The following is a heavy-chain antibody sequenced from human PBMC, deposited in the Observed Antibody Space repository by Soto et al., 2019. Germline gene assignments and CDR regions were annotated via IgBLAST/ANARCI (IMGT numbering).Heavy chain of an antibody. CDR2: INHSGST. Sequence: PSETLSLTCAVYGGSFSGYYWSWIRQPPGKGLEWIGEINHSGSTNYNPSLKSRVTISVDTSKNQFSLKLSSVTAADTAVYYCARGPRPRLYYGMDVWGQGTTVTVSS. D-gene: IGHD6-25*01. J-gene: IGHJ6*02. CDR1: GGSFSGYY. V-gene: IGHV4-34*01. CDR3: ARGPRPRLYYGMDV.